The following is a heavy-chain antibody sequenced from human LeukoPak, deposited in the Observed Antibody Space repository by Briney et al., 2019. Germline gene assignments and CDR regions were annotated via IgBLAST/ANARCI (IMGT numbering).Heavy chain of an antibody. Sequence: SETLSLTCAVYGGSFSGYYWSWIRQPSGKGLEWIGEINHSGSTNYNPSLKSRVTISVDTSKNQFSLKLSSVTAADTAVYYCARDVIAAPIINYYGMDVWGQGTTVTVSS. V-gene: IGHV4-34*01. CDR3: ARDVIAAPIINYYGMDV. J-gene: IGHJ6*02. D-gene: IGHD6-13*01. CDR1: GGSFSGYY. CDR2: INHSGST.